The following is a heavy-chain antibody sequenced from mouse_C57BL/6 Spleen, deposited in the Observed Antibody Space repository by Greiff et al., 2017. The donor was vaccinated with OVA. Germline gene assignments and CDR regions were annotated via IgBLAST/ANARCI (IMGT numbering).Heavy chain of an antibody. J-gene: IGHJ4*01. D-gene: IGHD2-5*01. V-gene: IGHV1-9*01. CDR3: ARYKAYYSNYYAMDY. CDR2: ILPGSGST. Sequence: VQLLESGAELMKPGASVKLSCKATGYTFTGYWIEWVKQRPGHGLEWIGEILPGSGSTNYNAKFKGKATFTADTSSNTAYMQLSSLTTEDSAIYYCARYKAYYSNYYAMDYWGQGTSVTVSS. CDR1: GYTFTGYW.